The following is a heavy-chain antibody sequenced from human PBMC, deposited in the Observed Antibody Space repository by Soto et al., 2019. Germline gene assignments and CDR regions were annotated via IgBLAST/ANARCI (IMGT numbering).Heavy chain of an antibody. Sequence: ASVKVSCKASGGTFSSYAISWVRQAPGQGLEWMGGIIPIFGTANYAQKFQGRVTITADESTSTAYMELSSLRSEDTAVYYCARGFVRDLTSDYWGQGTLVTVSS. CDR1: GGTFSSYA. D-gene: IGHD6-6*01. CDR3: ARGFVRDLTSDY. CDR2: IIPIFGTA. V-gene: IGHV1-69*13. J-gene: IGHJ4*02.